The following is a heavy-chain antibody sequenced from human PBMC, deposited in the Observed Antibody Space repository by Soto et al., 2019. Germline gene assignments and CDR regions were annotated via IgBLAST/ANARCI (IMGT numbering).Heavy chain of an antibody. V-gene: IGHV1-3*01. D-gene: IGHD6-19*01. CDR2: INAGNGNT. J-gene: IGHJ1*01. Sequence: QVQLVQSGAEVKKPGASVKVSCKASGYTFTSYSMHWVRQAPGQMLEWMRWINAGNGNTKYSQKFQCRVTITRDTSAITAYMELSSLRSEYTAVYDCARGGSGWYDEYFQHWGQGNLVTVSS. CDR1: GYTFTSYS. CDR3: ARGGSGWYDEYFQH.